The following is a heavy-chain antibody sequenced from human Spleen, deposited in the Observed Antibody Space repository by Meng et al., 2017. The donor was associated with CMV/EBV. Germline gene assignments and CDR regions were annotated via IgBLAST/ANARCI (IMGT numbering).Heavy chain of an antibody. CDR1: GFTFSSFD. Sequence: GESLKISCAASGFTFSSFDMHWVRQAPGKGLEYVSVISRNGGATYYADTVKGRFTVSRDNSKNTLYLQMGSLRDEDTAVYYCARGEYQLLGLGAFDIWGQGTMVTVSS. CDR3: ARGEYQLLGLGAFDI. CDR2: ISRNGGAT. V-gene: IGHV3-64*02. D-gene: IGHD2-2*01. J-gene: IGHJ3*02.